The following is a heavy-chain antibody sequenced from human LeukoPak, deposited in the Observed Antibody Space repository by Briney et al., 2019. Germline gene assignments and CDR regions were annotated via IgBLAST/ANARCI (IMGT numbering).Heavy chain of an antibody. Sequence: GESLKISCKGSGYNFTNYWIGWVRQMPGKGLEWMGIIYPGDSDTRYSPSFQGQVTISADKSISTAYLQWSSLKASDTAMYYCARPGVYYYGSGRPFDYWGQGTLVTVSS. CDR1: GYNFTNYW. V-gene: IGHV5-51*01. CDR3: ARPGVYYYGSGRPFDY. J-gene: IGHJ4*02. D-gene: IGHD3-10*01. CDR2: IYPGDSDT.